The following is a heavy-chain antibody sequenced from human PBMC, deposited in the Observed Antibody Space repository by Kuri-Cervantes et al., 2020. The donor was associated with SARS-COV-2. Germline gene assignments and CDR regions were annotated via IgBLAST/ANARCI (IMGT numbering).Heavy chain of an antibody. J-gene: IGHJ4*02. D-gene: IGHD3-3*01. CDR3: ARGDFTAGFY. V-gene: IGHV1-18*04. CDR1: GYTFTGYY. CDR2: ISGYSGNT. Sequence: ASVKVSCKASGYTFTGYYMHWVRQAPGQGLEWMGWISGYSGNTDYAQRFQDRVIVTRDTYTGTAYMELRSLRSDDTALYYCARGDFTAGFYWGQGTQVTVSS.